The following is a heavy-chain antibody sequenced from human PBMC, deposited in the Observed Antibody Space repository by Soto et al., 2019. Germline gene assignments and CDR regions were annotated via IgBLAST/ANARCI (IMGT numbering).Heavy chain of an antibody. CDR3: ALELLRLQSPTIY. D-gene: IGHD1-7*01. CDR1: GYTFTSYY. J-gene: IGHJ4*02. CDR2: INPSGGST. Sequence: GSVNVYFKASGYTFTSYYMHSVRQAPGQGLEWMGIINPSGGSTSYAQKFQGRVTMTRDTSTSTVYMELSSLRSEDTAVYYCALELLRLQSPTIYWGQGTMVTVSS. V-gene: IGHV1-46*01.